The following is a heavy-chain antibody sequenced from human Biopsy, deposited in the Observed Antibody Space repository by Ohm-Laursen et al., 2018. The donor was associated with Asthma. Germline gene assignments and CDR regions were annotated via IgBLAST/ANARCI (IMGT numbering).Heavy chain of an antibody. CDR3: ARDGPELPTELDY. V-gene: IGHV3-11*04. CDR1: GFTVSDYH. Sequence: SLRLSCTAFGFTVSDYHMSWIRQTPGRGLEWISYIGSRITDAIYYADSVKGRFTISRDNAKNSLYLRMNSLRAEDTAVYYCARDGPELPTELDYWGPGTLVTVSS. CDR2: IGSRITDAI. D-gene: IGHD1-14*01. J-gene: IGHJ4*02.